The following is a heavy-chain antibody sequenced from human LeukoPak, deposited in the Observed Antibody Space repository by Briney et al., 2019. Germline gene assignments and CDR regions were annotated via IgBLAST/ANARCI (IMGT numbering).Heavy chain of an antibody. CDR3: AKDQRTISTFDY. Sequence: GGSLRLSCAASGFTFSNYGMSWVRQAPGKGLEWVSAISGSGSSSYYADSVKGRFTISRDNSKNTLYLQINSLRAEDTAIYYCAKDQRTISTFDYWAREPWSPSPQ. CDR2: ISGSGSSS. D-gene: IGHD3-3*01. CDR1: GFTFSNYG. J-gene: IGHJ4*02. V-gene: IGHV3-23*01.